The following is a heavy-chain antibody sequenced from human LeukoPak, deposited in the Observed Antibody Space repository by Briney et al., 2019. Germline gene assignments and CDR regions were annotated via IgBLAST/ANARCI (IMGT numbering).Heavy chain of an antibody. D-gene: IGHD3-3*01. J-gene: IGHJ5*02. CDR2: IYSGGST. V-gene: IGHV3-53*01. Sequence: PGGSLRLSCAASGFTVSSNYMSWVRQAPGKGLEWVSVIYSGGSTYYADSVKGRFTISRDNSKNTLYLQMNSLRAEDTAVYYCARGEGRPQRFNWFDPWGQGTLVTVSS. CDR3: ARGEGRPQRFNWFDP. CDR1: GFTVSSNY.